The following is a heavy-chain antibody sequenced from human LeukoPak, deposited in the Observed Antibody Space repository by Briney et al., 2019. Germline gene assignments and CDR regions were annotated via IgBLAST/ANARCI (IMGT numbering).Heavy chain of an antibody. CDR2: VYYNGNT. Sequence: SETLSLTCTVSGGSISTYYWSWIRQPPGKGLEWIGYVYYNGNTNYNPSLKSRVTISVDTSKNQFSLQLTSVTAADTAVYFCARRVAVTARYYFDFWDQGTLVTVSS. J-gene: IGHJ4*02. CDR3: ARRVAVTARYYFDF. CDR1: GGSISTYY. D-gene: IGHD6-19*01. V-gene: IGHV4-59*08.